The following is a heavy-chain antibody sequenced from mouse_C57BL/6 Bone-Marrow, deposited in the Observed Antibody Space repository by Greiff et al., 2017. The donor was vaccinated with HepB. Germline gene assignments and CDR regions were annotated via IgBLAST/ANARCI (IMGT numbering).Heavy chain of an antibody. CDR3: GRDYSSYGYYAMDY. V-gene: IGHV2-9-1*01. D-gene: IGHD2-5*01. CDR2: IWTGGGT. CDR1: GFSLTSYA. Sequence: VQLQESGPGLVAPSQSLSITCTVSGFSLTSYAISWVRQPPGKGLEWLGVIWTGGGTNYNSALKSRLSISKDNSKSQVFLKMNSLQTDDTARYYCGRDYSSYGYYAMDYWGQGTSVTVSS. J-gene: IGHJ4*01.